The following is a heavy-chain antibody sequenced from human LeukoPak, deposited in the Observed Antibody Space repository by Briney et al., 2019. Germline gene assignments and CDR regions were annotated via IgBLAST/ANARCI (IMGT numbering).Heavy chain of an antibody. CDR1: GYTFIGYY. V-gene: IGHV1-18*04. CDR3: ARHDSSGYYGDDY. CDR2: ISAYNGNT. J-gene: IGHJ4*02. Sequence: ASVKVSCKASGYTFIGYYMHWVRQAPGQGLEWMGWISAYNGNTNYAQKLQGRVTMTTDTSTSTAYMELRSLRSDDTAVYYCARHDSSGYYGDDYWGQGTLVTVSS. D-gene: IGHD3-22*01.